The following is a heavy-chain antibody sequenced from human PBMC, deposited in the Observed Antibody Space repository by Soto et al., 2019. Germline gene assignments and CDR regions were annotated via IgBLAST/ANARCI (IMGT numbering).Heavy chain of an antibody. J-gene: IGHJ4*02. Sequence: QVQLVQSGAEVKKPGSSVKVSCKASAGTFSSYTISWVRQAPGQGLEWMGRIIPILGIANYAQKFQGRVTITADKSTSTAYMELSSLRSEDTAVYYCARGSYYYDSSGYDDYWGQGTLVTVSS. CDR1: AGTFSSYT. V-gene: IGHV1-69*02. CDR3: ARGSYYYDSSGYDDY. CDR2: IIPILGIA. D-gene: IGHD3-22*01.